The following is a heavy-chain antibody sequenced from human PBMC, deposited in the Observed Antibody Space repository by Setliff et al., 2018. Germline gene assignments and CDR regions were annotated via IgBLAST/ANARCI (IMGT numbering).Heavy chain of an antibody. CDR1: GFIFSNFG. V-gene: IGHV3-30*03. CDR3: ARVYPWDGYGSDAFDI. Sequence: GSLRLSCGASGFIFSNFGMHWVRQAPGKGLEWVAAVSFDGRNKYYEDSVKGRFTISRDDSKNTLYLQMNSLRPEDTAVYYCARVYPWDGYGSDAFDIWGQGTMVTVSS. CDR2: VSFDGRNK. D-gene: IGHD5-12*01. J-gene: IGHJ3*02.